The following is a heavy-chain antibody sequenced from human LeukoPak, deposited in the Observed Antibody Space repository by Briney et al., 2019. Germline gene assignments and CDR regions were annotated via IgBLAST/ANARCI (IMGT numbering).Heavy chain of an antibody. J-gene: IGHJ4*02. CDR2: IYSGGST. CDR3: ARTPRNDRFDY. V-gene: IGHV3-66*01. Sequence: GGSLRLSCAASGFTVSSNYMSWVRQAPGKGLEWVSVIYSGGSTYYADSVKGRFTISRDNSKNTLYLQMNSLRAEDTAVYYCARTPRNDRFDYWGQGTLVTVSS. CDR1: GFTVSSNY. D-gene: IGHD1-14*01.